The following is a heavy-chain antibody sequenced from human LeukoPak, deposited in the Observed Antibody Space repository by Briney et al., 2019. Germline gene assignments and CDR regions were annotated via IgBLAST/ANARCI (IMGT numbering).Heavy chain of an antibody. CDR3: ARDGPAQMVDFDY. CDR1: GYTFSGTGWY. Sequence: EASVKVSCKASGYTFSGTGWYLYWLRQAPGQGLECMGWIYPNNGATAYAQKFQGRVAMTRDTSITTAYMELSRLRPGDTAVYYCARDGPAQMVDFDYWGQGTLVTVSS. CDR2: IYPNNGAT. J-gene: IGHJ4*02. V-gene: IGHV1-2*02. D-gene: IGHD3-10*01.